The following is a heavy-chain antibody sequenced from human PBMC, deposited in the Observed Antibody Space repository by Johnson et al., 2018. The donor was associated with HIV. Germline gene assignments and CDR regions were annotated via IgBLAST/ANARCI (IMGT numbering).Heavy chain of an antibody. CDR2: ISSSGSSR. V-gene: IGHV3-11*01. CDR1: GLTFSDYY. CDR3: ARVNGDHGAFDI. D-gene: IGHD4-17*01. Sequence: VQLVESGGGVVQPGRSLIVSCEASGLTFSDYYMSWIRQAPGKGLEWVSYISSSGSSRYYADSVKGRFTINRDNVTNSLYMQMNSLRAEDTSLYYCARVNGDHGAFDIWGQGTMVTVSS. J-gene: IGHJ3*02.